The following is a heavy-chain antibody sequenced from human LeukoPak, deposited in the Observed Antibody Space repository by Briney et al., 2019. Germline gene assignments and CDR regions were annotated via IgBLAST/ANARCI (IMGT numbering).Heavy chain of an antibody. CDR2: IYYSGST. Sequence: SETLSLTCTVSGGSISSYYWSWIRQPPGKGLEWIGYIYYSGSTNYNPSLKSRVTISVDTSKNQFSLKLSSVTAADTAVYYCARALLYGNWFDPWGQGTLVTVSS. V-gene: IGHV4-59*01. J-gene: IGHJ5*02. D-gene: IGHD2-2*02. CDR1: GGSISSYY. CDR3: ARALLYGNWFDP.